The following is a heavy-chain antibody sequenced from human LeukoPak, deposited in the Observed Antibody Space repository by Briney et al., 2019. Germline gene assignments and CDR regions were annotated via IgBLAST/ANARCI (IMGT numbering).Heavy chain of an antibody. CDR2: IYHSGST. CDR1: GYSISSGYY. Sequence: SETLSLTCAVSGYSISSGYYWGWIRQPPGKGLEWIGSIYHSGSTYYNPSLKSRVTISVDTSKNQFSLKLSSVTAADTAVYYCARDLRLRGYYYYMDVWGKGTTVTVSS. CDR3: ARDLRLRGYYYYMDV. J-gene: IGHJ6*03. D-gene: IGHD3-10*01. V-gene: IGHV4-38-2*02.